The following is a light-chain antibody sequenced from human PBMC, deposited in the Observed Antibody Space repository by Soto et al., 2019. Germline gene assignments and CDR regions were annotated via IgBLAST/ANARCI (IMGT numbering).Light chain of an antibody. J-gene: IGKJ4*01. CDR3: QQSYRSPLT. V-gene: IGKV1-39*01. CDR1: QSISSY. Sequence: DIQMTQSPSSLSASVGDRVTITCRASQSISSYLNWYQQKPGRAPKVLIYAASSLQSGVPSRFSGSGSGTDFTLPISSLQPEDFATYYCQQSYRSPLTFGGGTQVEIK. CDR2: AAS.